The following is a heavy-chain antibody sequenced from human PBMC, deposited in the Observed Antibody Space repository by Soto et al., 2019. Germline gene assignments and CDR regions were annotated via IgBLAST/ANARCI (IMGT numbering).Heavy chain of an antibody. CDR3: ARDHKWDGMDV. J-gene: IGHJ6*02. CDR2: INYSGTT. Sequence: SETLSLTCSVSGGSFSSDSFIWSWVRQFPGKGLEWIGYINYSGTTYYNPSLRSRITMSVDTSKNQFSLNLSSVTAADTAVYYCARDHKWDGMDVWGQGTTVTSP. CDR1: GGSFSSDSFI. V-gene: IGHV4-31*03. D-gene: IGHD1-26*01.